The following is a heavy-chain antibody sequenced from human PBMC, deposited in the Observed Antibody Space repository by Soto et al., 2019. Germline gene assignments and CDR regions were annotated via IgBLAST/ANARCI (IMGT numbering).Heavy chain of an antibody. CDR2: INSDGSST. D-gene: IGHD3-3*01. CDR1: GFTFSSDW. V-gene: IGHV3-74*01. CDR3: AKVYDFWSRSYFDY. Sequence: RLSCAASGFTFSSDWXHWVRQPPGKGLEWVSRINSDGSSTSYADSVKGRFTISRDNSKNTLYLQMNSLRAEDTAVYYCAKVYDFWSRSYFDYWGQGTLDTVSS. J-gene: IGHJ4*02.